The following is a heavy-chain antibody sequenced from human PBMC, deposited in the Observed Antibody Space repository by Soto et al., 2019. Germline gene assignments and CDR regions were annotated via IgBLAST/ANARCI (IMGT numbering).Heavy chain of an antibody. CDR3: AKDIGAAGVFDY. J-gene: IGHJ4*02. D-gene: IGHD6-13*01. CDR1: RGTLTCYS. V-gene: IGHV1-69*13. CDR2: IIPIFGTA. Sequence: SLKVSRKASRGTLTCYSVGWVRQSPGQGLEWMGGIIPIFGTANYAQKFQGRVTITADESTSTAYMELSSLRVEDTAVYYCAKDIGAAGVFDYWGQGILVTVSS.